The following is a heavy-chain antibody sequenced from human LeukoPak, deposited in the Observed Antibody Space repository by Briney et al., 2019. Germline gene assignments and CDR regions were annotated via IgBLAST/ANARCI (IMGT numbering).Heavy chain of an antibody. CDR2: ISGNSSSI. Sequence: HTGGSLRLSCVASGFTFSSHTMNWVRQAPGKGLAWISYISGNSSSIYYADSVKGRFTISRDNAKNSLYLQMNSLRAEDTAVYYCARGVGIGGYSYGSDFDYWGQGTLVTVSS. V-gene: IGHV3-48*01. CDR1: GFTFSSHT. J-gene: IGHJ4*02. D-gene: IGHD5-18*01. CDR3: ARGVGIGGYSYGSDFDY.